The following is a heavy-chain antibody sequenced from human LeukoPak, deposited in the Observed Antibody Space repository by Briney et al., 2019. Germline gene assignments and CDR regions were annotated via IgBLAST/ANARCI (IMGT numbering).Heavy chain of an antibody. Sequence: PSETLSLTCAVYGGSFSGYYWSWIRQPPGKGLEWIGEINHSGSTNYNPSLKSRVTISVDTSKNQFSLKLSSVTAADTAVYYCARVSRKPYDYVWGSYRYFDYWGQGTLVTVSS. CDR3: ARVSRKPYDYVWGSYRYFDY. CDR2: INHSGST. J-gene: IGHJ4*02. D-gene: IGHD3-16*02. V-gene: IGHV4-34*01. CDR1: GGSFSGYY.